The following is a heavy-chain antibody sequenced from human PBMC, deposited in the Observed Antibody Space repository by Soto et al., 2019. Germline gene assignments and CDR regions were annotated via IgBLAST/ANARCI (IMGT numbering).Heavy chain of an antibody. CDR2: IDPSDSYT. CDR1: GYSFTSYW. D-gene: IGHD3-22*01. J-gene: IGHJ3*02. Sequence: GESLKISCKGSGYSFTSYWISWVRQMPGKGLEWMGRIDPSDSYTNYSPSFQGHVTISADKSISTAYLQWSSLKASDTAMYYCARRGSDYYDSSGQGRGAFDIWGQGTMVTVSS. V-gene: IGHV5-10-1*01. CDR3: ARRGSDYYDSSGQGRGAFDI.